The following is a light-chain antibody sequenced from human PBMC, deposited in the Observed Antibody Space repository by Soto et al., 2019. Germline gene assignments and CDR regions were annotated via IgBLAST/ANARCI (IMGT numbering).Light chain of an antibody. Sequence: QSALTQPASVSGSPGQSITISCTGTSSDVGGYNYVSWYQQHPGKAPKLMIYEVSNRPSGVSNRFSGSKSGNTASLTISGLQAEDEADYYCSSYTSRRIIYVFGNATKLTV. J-gene: IGLJ1*01. CDR1: SSDVGGYNY. CDR3: SSYTSRRIIYV. V-gene: IGLV2-14*01. CDR2: EVS.